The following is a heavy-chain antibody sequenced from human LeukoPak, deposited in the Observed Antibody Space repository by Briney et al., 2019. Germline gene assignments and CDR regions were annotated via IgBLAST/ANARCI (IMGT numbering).Heavy chain of an antibody. CDR3: ARAVGPFDY. CDR2: IWYDGSNK. J-gene: IGHJ4*02. V-gene: IGHV3-33*01. CDR1: GFPFSSYG. D-gene: IGHD1-26*01. Sequence: GGSLRLSCVASGFPFSSYGMHWVRQAPGRGLEWVAVIWYDGSNKYYADSMKGRFTFSRDNSKNTLYLQMNNLRAEDTGVYYCARAVGPFDYWGQGTLVTVSS.